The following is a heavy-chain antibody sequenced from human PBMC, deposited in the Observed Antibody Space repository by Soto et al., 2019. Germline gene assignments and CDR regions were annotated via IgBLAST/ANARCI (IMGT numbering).Heavy chain of an antibody. D-gene: IGHD3-22*01. CDR2: ISDIGHIT. J-gene: IGHJ4*02. V-gene: IGHV3-23*01. Sequence: EVQLLESGGDLVQPGGSLRLSCAASGFTFSSYAMSWVRQAPGKGLEWVSAISDIGHITYYADSVKGRFTISRDNSKNTLFLQMNSLRAEDTAVYYCAKRAQGFYDSSRAFHFDSCGQGTLVTVSS. CDR3: AKRAQGFYDSSRAFHFDS. CDR1: GFTFSSYA.